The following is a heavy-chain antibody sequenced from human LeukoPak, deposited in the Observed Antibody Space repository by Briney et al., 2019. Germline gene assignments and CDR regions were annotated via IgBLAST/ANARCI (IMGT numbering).Heavy chain of an antibody. J-gene: IGHJ6*02. Sequence: GGSLRLSCAASGFTFSSYSMNWARQAPGKGLEWVAVIWYDGSNKYYADSVKGRFTISRDNSKNTLYLQMNSLRAEDTAVYYCAREYSFGVTDYYYYGMDVWGQGTTVTVSS. V-gene: IGHV3-33*08. D-gene: IGHD3-3*01. CDR2: IWYDGSNK. CDR1: GFTFSSYS. CDR3: AREYSFGVTDYYYYGMDV.